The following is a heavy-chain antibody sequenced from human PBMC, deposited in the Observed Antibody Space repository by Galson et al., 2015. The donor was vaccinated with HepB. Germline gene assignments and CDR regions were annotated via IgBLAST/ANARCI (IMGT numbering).Heavy chain of an antibody. V-gene: IGHV1-8*01. D-gene: IGHD2-2*01. J-gene: IGHJ6*02. CDR1: GYTFTSYD. Sequence: SVKVSCKASGYTFTSYDINWVRQATGQGLEWMGWMNPNSGNTGYAQKFQGRVTVTRNTSISTAYMELSSLRSEDTAVYYCARDLYCSSTSCPYYYYYGMDVWGQGTTVTVSS. CDR3: ARDLYCSSTSCPYYYYYGMDV. CDR2: MNPNSGNT.